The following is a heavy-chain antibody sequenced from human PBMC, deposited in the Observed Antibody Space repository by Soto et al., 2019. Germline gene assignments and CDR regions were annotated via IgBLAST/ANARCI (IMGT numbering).Heavy chain of an antibody. CDR3: ARDTNSLDL. V-gene: IGHV4-38-2*02. Sequence: TSSETLSLTCVVSSYSISSGFFWAWIRQPPGKGLEWVGSIYHTGDTHYNPSLRSQVSMSVDTSKNHFSLRLTYLTAADTAVYFCARDTNSLDLWGQGILVTVSS. CDR1: SYSISSGFF. J-gene: IGHJ5*02. D-gene: IGHD2-8*01. CDR2: IYHTGDT.